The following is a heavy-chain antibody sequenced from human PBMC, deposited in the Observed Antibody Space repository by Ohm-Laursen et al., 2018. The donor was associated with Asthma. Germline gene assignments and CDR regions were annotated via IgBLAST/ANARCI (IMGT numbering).Heavy chain of an antibody. D-gene: IGHD1-26*01. V-gene: IGHV4-31*11. J-gene: IGHJ4*02. CDR1: GDSVSNGGYC. Sequence: SQTLSLTCAVSGDSVSNGGYCWSWIRQRPGKGLELIGYICYTTNAYYNPSLKTRASISVDTSQNQFSLILTSVTDADTAVIYCAATARNSFHYWGQGALVTVSS. CDR2: ICYTTNA. CDR3: AATARNSFHY.